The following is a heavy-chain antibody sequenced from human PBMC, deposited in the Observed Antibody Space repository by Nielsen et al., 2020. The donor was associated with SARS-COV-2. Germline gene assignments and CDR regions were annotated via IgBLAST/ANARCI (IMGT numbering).Heavy chain of an antibody. V-gene: IGHV3-43D*03. Sequence: GGSLRLSCAASGFTFDDYTMYWVCQAPGQGLEWLSVITWDGSARYSADSVQGRFTTSRDNSRNSLYLQMKSLRVEDTAFYYCARDRGRYCRGGTCYSLHYWGQGTLVTVSS. CDR3: ARDRGRYCRGGTCYSLHY. D-gene: IGHD2-15*01. J-gene: IGHJ4*02. CDR1: GFTFDDYT. CDR2: ITWDGSAR.